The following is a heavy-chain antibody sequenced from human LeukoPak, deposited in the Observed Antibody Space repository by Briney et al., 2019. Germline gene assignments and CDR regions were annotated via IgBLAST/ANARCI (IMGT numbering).Heavy chain of an antibody. Sequence: PSQTLSLTCTVSGGSISSGSYYWSWIRQPAGKGLEWLGRIYTSGSTNYNPSLKSRVTISVDTSKNQFSLKLSSVTAADTAVYYCARDVSYDSSGYYAYHHDYWGQGTLVTVSS. CDR3: ARDVSYDSSGYYAYHHDY. CDR2: IYTSGST. J-gene: IGHJ4*02. CDR1: GGSISSGSYY. D-gene: IGHD3-22*01. V-gene: IGHV4-61*02.